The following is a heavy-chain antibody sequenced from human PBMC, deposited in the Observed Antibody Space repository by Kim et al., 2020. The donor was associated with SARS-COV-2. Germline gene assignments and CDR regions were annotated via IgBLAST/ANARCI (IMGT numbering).Heavy chain of an antibody. CDR1: GYAFTRNL. J-gene: IGHJ3*01. CDR2: LNADNGNT. D-gene: IGHD1-1*01. V-gene: IGHV1-3*01. CDR3: ARDPYKPHDEGAVDV. Sequence: ASVNVSCKASGYAFTRNLLHWVRQAPGQSLEWIGWLNADNGNTKYSQSFRGRVTITRDTSATTAYMELSSLTSEDTAIYYCARDPYKPHDEGAVDVWGQG.